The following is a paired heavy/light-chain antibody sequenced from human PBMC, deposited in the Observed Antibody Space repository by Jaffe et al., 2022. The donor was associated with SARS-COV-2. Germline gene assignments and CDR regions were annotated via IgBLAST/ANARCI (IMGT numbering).Heavy chain of an antibody. J-gene: IGHJ6*02. D-gene: IGHD3-3*01. V-gene: IGHV4-34*01. CDR2: INHSGSI. CDR3: ARVGGKYYDFWSGYSSRYYYYGMDV. Sequence: QVQLQQWGAGLLKASETLSLTCAVYGGSFSGYYWTWIRQPPGKGLEWIGEINHSGSINYNPSLKSRVTVSVDTSKNQFSLKLSSVTAADTAVYYCARVGGKYYDFWSGYSSRYYYYGMDVWGQGTTVTASS. CDR1: GGSFSGYY.
Light chain of an antibody. V-gene: IGLV1-40*01. J-gene: IGLJ3*02. CDR1: SSNIGAGYD. CDR2: GNN. Sequence: QSVLTQPPSVSGAPGQRVTISCTGSSSNIGAGYDVHWYQQLPGTAPKLLMSGNNNRPSGVPDRFSGSKSGTSASLAITGLQADDEADYYCQSYDNSLGGWVFGGGTKLTVL. CDR3: QSYDNSLGGWV.